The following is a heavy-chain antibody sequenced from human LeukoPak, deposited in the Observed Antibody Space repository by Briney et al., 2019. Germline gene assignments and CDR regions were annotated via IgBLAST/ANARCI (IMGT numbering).Heavy chain of an antibody. Sequence: SVKVSCKASGGTFSSYTISWVRQAPGQGPEWMGRIIPILGIANYAQKFQGRVTITADKSTSTAYMELSSLRSEDTAVYYCARDRYCGNTSCYLDSGAFDPWGQGTLVTVSS. D-gene: IGHD2-2*01. J-gene: IGHJ5*02. V-gene: IGHV1-69*04. CDR1: GGTFSSYT. CDR2: IIPILGIA. CDR3: ARDRYCGNTSCYLDSGAFDP.